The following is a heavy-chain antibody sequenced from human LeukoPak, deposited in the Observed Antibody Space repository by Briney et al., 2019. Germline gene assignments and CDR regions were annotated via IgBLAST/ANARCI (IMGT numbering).Heavy chain of an antibody. D-gene: IGHD5-18*01. J-gene: IGHJ3*02. CDR2: IIPIFGTA. V-gene: IGHV1-69*06. CDR3: AKPLSGYSYGYKGGAFDI. Sequence: SVKVSCKASGGTFSSYAISWVRQAPGQGLEWMGGIIPIFGTANYAQKFQGRVTITADKSTSTAYMELSSLRSEDTAVYYCAKPLSGYSYGYKGGAFDIWSQGTMVTVSS. CDR1: GGTFSSYA.